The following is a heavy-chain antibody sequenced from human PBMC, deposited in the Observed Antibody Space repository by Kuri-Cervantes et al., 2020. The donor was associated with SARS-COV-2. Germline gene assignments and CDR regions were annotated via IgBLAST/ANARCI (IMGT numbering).Heavy chain of an antibody. CDR3: ARGGIAAPPSPFDY. J-gene: IGHJ4*02. CDR1: GGTFTNYA. D-gene: IGHD6-6*01. CDR2: INPNSGGT. V-gene: IGHV1-2*02. Sequence: ASVKVSCKAPGGTFTNYAITWLRQAPGQGLEWMGWINPNSGGTNYAQKFQGRVTMTRDTSISTAYMELSRLRSDDTAVYYCARGGIAAPPSPFDYWGQGTLVTVSS.